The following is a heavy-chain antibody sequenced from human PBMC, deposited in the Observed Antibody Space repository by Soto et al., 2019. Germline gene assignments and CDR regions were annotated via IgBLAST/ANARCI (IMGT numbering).Heavy chain of an antibody. J-gene: IGHJ4*02. CDR2: IYPGDSDT. CDR3: ARHSYERDSSGSPHDPSIHY. D-gene: IGHD3-22*01. Sequence: PGESLKISCKGSGYSFTSYWIGWVRQMPGKGLEWMGIIYPGDSDTRYSPSFQGQVTISADKYISTAYLQWSRLKASDTAMYYCARHSYERDSSGSPHDPSIHYWGKGTLVTVSS. CDR1: GYSFTSYW. V-gene: IGHV5-51*01.